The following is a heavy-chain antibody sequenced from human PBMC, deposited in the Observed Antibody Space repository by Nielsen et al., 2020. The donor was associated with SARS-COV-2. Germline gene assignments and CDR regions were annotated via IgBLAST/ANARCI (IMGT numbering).Heavy chain of an antibody. D-gene: IGHD4-11*01. CDR2: IYYSGST. CDR3: ARAASTVTYWFDP. CDR1: GGSISSGDYY. V-gene: IGHV4-39*01. Sequence: SETLSLTCTVSGGSISSGDYYWGWIRQPPGKGLEWIGSIYYSGSTYYNPSLKSRVTISVDTSKNQFSLKLSSVTAADTAVYYCARAASTVTYWFDPWGQGTLVTVSS. J-gene: IGHJ5*02.